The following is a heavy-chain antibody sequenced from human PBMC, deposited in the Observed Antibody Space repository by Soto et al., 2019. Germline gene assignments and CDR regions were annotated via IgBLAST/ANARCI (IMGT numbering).Heavy chain of an antibody. CDR3: ARVKQQLGPERYCYYYGMDV. CDR2: TNPISGSA. D-gene: IGHD6-13*01. CDR1: GGTFSSYA. V-gene: IGHV1-69*01. Sequence: QVQLVQSGAEVKKPGSSVKGSCKDSGGTFSSYAISWVRQAPGQGLESMGGTNPISGSANYAQKFQGRITITADECNSTAYMELSSRISEDTSGYYCARVKQQLGPERYCYYYGMDVWGQGTTFAVAS. J-gene: IGHJ6*02.